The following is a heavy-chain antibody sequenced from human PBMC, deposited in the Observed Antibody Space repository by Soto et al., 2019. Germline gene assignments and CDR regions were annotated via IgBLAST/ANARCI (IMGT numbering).Heavy chain of an antibody. CDR2: ISWNSGSI. Sequence: EVQLVESGGGLVQPGRSLRLSCAASGFTFDDYAMHWVRQAPGKGLEWVSGISWNSGSIGYADSVKGRFTISRDNAKNSLYLQMNSLRAEDTALYYCAKVGPKDYYDSSGYFDYWGQGTLVTVSS. V-gene: IGHV3-9*01. D-gene: IGHD3-22*01. CDR1: GFTFDDYA. J-gene: IGHJ4*02. CDR3: AKVGPKDYYDSSGYFDY.